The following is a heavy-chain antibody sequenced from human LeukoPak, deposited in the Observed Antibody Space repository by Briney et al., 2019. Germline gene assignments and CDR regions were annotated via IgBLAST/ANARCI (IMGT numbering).Heavy chain of an antibody. CDR2: IYYSGST. CDR3: ASRDLLYGDYDY. Sequence: PSETLSLTCTVSGGSISSYYWSWIRQPPGKGLEWIGYIYYSGSTNYNPSLKSRVTISVDTSKNQFSLKLGSVTAADTAVYYCASRDLLYGDYDYWGQGTLVTVSS. J-gene: IGHJ4*02. V-gene: IGHV4-59*01. D-gene: IGHD4-17*01. CDR1: GGSISSYY.